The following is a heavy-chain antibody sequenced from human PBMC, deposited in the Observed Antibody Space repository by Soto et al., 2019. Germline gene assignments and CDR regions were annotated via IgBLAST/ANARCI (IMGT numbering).Heavy chain of an antibody. J-gene: IGHJ5*02. CDR2: ISESGDRA. V-gene: IGHV3-23*01. Sequence: ERLLLDSGGDLVQSGGSLRLSCAASGFTFSNVVMSWVRQAPGKGPEWVSSISESGDRADYADSVKGSFTISRDNSKNTLYLQMNSLRAEDTAIYYCARGGTTTRTTPTRGLDPWGQGTLVTVSS. CDR1: GFTFSNVV. D-gene: IGHD3-16*01. CDR3: ARGGTTTRTTPTRGLDP.